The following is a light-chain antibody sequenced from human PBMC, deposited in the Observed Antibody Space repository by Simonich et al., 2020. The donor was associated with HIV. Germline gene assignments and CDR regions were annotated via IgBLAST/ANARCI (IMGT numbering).Light chain of an antibody. CDR2: EVS. CDR3: SSYAGSNVV. CDR1: SSDVVGYNY. V-gene: IGLV2-8*01. Sequence: QSALTQPPSPSGSPGQSVTISSTGTSSDVVGYNYVSWYQQHPGKAPKLMIYEVSKRPSGVPDRFSGSKSGNTASLTVSGLQAEDEADYYCSSYAGSNVVFGGGTKLTVL. J-gene: IGLJ2*01.